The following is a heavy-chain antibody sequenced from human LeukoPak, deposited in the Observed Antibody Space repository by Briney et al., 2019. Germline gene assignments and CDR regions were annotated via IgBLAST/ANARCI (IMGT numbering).Heavy chain of an antibody. V-gene: IGHV3-30*18. J-gene: IGHJ4*02. Sequence: QPGGSLRLSCAASGFTFSSYGMHWVRQAPGKGLEWVAVISYDGSNKYYADSVKGRFTISRDNSKNTLYLQMNSLRAEDTAVYYCAKALTTVTTWNYFDYWGQGTLVTVSS. CDR1: GFTFSSYG. D-gene: IGHD4-17*01. CDR3: AKALTTVTTWNYFDY. CDR2: ISYDGSNK.